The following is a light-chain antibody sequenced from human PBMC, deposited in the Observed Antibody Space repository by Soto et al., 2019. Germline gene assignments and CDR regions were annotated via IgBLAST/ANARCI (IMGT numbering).Light chain of an antibody. CDR2: RNN. CDR3: AAWDDSLSGPV. Sequence: QSVLTQPPSASGTPGQSGTISCSGSSSNIGSNYVYWYQQLPGTAPKLLIYRNNQRPSGVPDRFSGSKSGTSASLAISGLRSEDQADYYCAAWDDSLSGPVFGGGTKLTVL. CDR1: SSNIGSNY. J-gene: IGLJ3*02. V-gene: IGLV1-47*01.